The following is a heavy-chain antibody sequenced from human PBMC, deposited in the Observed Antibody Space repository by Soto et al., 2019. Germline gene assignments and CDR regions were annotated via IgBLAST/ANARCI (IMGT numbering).Heavy chain of an antibody. D-gene: IGHD3-9*01. J-gene: IGHJ4*02. Sequence: PGGSLRLSCAASGFTFSSYAMSWVRQAPGKGLEWVSAISGSGGSTYYADSVKGRFTISRDNSKNTLYLQMNSLRAEDTAVYYCAKVRHYDILTGYYTGPIYYFVYRGQGTLVTVSS. CDR2: ISGSGGST. CDR3: AKVRHYDILTGYYTGPIYYFVY. CDR1: GFTFSSYA. V-gene: IGHV3-23*01.